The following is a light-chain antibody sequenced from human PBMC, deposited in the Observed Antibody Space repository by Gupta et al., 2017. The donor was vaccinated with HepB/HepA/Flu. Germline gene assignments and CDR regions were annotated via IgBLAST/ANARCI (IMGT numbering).Light chain of an antibody. Sequence: SYELTQPPSASVSPGPTASITCSGDKLGNKYACWYQQKPGQSPVLVIYQDSKRPSGIPERFSGSNSGNAATLTISGTQAMDEADYYCQAWDSSTVVFGGGTKLTVL. CDR3: QAWDSSTVV. CDR2: QDS. CDR1: KLGNKY. J-gene: IGLJ2*01. V-gene: IGLV3-1*01.